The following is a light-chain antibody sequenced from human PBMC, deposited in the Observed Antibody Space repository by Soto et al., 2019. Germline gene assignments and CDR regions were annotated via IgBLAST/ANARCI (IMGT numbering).Light chain of an antibody. CDR1: QGIDSA. Sequence: AIPLTQSPFSLSACVGARVTLTWLASQGIDSAFAWYQEKPGKAPELLIYAASTLQSGVPSRFSGSGSGTDFTLTISCLQSEDFATYYCQQYYSFPPTFGQGTKVDIK. V-gene: IGKV1-8*01. CDR3: QQYYSFPPT. J-gene: IGKJ1*01. CDR2: AAS.